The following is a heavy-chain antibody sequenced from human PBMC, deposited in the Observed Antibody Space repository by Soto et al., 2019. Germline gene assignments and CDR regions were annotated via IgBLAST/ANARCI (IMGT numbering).Heavy chain of an antibody. D-gene: IGHD2-2*01. V-gene: IGHV3-74*01. CDR2: INTEGTST. Sequence: SLRLSCVASGFTFSSYWMHWVRQGPGKGLVWVSRINTEGTSTSYADSVKGRFTIFRDNAKNTLYLEMNSLRAEDTGVYYCARRVLAGTPYYFDYWGQGSLVTVSS. CDR1: GFTFSSYW. CDR3: ARRVLAGTPYYFDY. J-gene: IGHJ4*02.